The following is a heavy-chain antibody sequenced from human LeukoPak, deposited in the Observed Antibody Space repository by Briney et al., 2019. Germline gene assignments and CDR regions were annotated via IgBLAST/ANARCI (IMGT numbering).Heavy chain of an antibody. V-gene: IGHV4-39*01. D-gene: IGHD3-10*01. Sequence: SETLSLTCTVSDDSLSSSSYYWGWIRQPPGKGLEWIASIYYSGSTYYNPSLNNRGTISVDTSKKQFSLKLTSVTAADTAVYYCARIPFRGIIAGAFEHWGQGTLVTVSS. CDR3: ARIPFRGIIAGAFEH. CDR2: IYYSGST. CDR1: DDSLSSSSYY. J-gene: IGHJ4*02.